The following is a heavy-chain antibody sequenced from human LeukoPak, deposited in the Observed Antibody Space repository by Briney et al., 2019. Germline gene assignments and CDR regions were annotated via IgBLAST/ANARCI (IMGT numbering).Heavy chain of an antibody. V-gene: IGHV4-34*01. J-gene: IGHJ4*02. CDR3: ARLAQMRGATEVSRGY. CDR2: MNHSGSA. CDR1: GGSFSGYY. D-gene: IGHD5-24*01. Sequence: PSETLSLTCAVYGGSFSGYYWTWIRQPPGKGLEWIGEMNHSGSANYNPSLKSRVTISVDTSKNQCSLRLSSVTAADTAVYYCARLAQMRGATEVSRGYWGQGTLVTVSS.